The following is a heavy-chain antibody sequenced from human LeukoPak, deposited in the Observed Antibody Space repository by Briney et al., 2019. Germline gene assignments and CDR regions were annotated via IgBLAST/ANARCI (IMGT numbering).Heavy chain of an antibody. CDR2: LYYSGST. D-gene: IGHD3-10*01. V-gene: IGHV4-59*08. Sequence: KPSETLSLTCTVSGGSISSYYWSWLRPPPGKGLEWIGYLYYSGSTNYNPSLKSRDTISVDTSKNQFSLKLSSVTAADTAVYYCASNYYGSGSLDYWGQGNLVTVSS. CDR3: ASNYYGSGSLDY. CDR1: GGSISSYY. J-gene: IGHJ4*02.